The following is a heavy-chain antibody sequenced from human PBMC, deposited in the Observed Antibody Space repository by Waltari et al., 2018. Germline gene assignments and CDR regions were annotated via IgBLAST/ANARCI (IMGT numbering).Heavy chain of an antibody. J-gene: IGHJ4*02. D-gene: IGHD2-15*01. CDR3: ASDRGRGLYLDS. CDR2: VHQSGRS. V-gene: IGHV4-4*02. CDR1: GDSISNTFF. Sequence: QVQLQESGPGLVKPSGPLSLTCTASGDSISNTFFWSWVRQSPGKGLECIGQVHQSGRSNYNPSLESRVTVSMDTAKNQFSLRVTSVTAADTAIYYCASDRGRGLYLDSWGQGTLVTVSP.